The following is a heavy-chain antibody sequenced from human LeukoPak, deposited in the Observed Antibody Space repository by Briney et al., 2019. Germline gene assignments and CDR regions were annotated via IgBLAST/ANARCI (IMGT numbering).Heavy chain of an antibody. CDR2: IYYSGST. V-gene: IGHV4-39*07. CDR1: GGSISSSSYY. CDR3: ARQILRDAFDL. Sequence: SETLSLTCTVSGGSISSSSYYWGWIRQPPGKGLEWIGSIYYSGSTYYNPSLKSRVIISVDMSKNQFSLKLSSVTAADTAIYFCARQILRDAFDLWGQGTMVTVSS. D-gene: IGHD4-17*01. J-gene: IGHJ3*01.